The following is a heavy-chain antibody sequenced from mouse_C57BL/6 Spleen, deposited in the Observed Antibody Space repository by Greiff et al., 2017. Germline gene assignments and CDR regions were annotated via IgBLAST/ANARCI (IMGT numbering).Heavy chain of an antibody. CDR3: ARRTVVALYYAMDY. CDR1: GYTFTDYY. J-gene: IGHJ4*01. V-gene: IGHV1-26*01. D-gene: IGHD1-1*01. CDR2: INPNNGGT. Sequence: EVQLQQSGPELVKPGASVKISCKASGYTFTDYYMNWVKQSHGKSLEWIGDINPNNGGTSYNQKFKGKATLTVDKSSSTAYMELRSLTSEDSAVYYCARRTVVALYYAMDYWGQGTSVTVSS.